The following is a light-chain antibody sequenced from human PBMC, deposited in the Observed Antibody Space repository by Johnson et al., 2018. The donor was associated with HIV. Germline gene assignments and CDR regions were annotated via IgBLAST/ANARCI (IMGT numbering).Light chain of an antibody. Sequence: QSALTQPPSVSAAPGQTVNISCSGNVSNIESYFVSWYQQLPGAAPTLLIYEDNKRPSGIPDRFSGSKSGATATLGITGLQTGDEADYYCGIWDASLSPLYVCGTGTTITVL. CDR1: VSNIESYF. J-gene: IGLJ1*01. CDR2: EDN. CDR3: GIWDASLSPLYV. V-gene: IGLV1-51*02.